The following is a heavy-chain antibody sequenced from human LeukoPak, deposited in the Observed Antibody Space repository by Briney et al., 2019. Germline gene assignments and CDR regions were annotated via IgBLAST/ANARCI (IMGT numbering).Heavy chain of an antibody. J-gene: IGHJ4*02. CDR1: GFTFSSYS. CDR3: ARCPNYYDSSGYSL. Sequence: PGGSLRLSCAASGFTFSSYSMNWVRQAPGKGLEWVSYISSSSSSTIYYADSVKGRFTISRDNAKSSLYLQMNSLRAEDTAVYYCARCPNYYDSSGYSLWGQGTLVTVSS. CDR2: ISSSSSSTI. D-gene: IGHD3-22*01. V-gene: IGHV3-48*04.